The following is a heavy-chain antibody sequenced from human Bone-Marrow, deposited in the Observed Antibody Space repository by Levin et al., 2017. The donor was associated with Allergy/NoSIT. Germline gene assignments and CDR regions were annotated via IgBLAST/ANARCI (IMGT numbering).Heavy chain of an antibody. CDR3: AHSRYSGDGADVFSF. CDR2: IYWDDNR. Sequence: SGPTLVKPTQTLTLTCTFSGFSLKNSGVGVGWIRQPPGKALEWLALIYWDDNRRYRPSLQSRLTITEDTSKNQVVLTLTNMDPVDTATYYCAHSRYSGDGADVFSFWGQGTMVTVSS. CDR1: GFSLKNSGVG. D-gene: IGHD5-12*01. V-gene: IGHV2-5*02. J-gene: IGHJ3*01.